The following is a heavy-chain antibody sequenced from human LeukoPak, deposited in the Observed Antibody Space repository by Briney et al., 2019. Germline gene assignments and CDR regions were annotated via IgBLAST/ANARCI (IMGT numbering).Heavy chain of an antibody. CDR2: ISSSSSYI. J-gene: IGHJ4*02. CDR1: GFTFSSYS. CDR3: ARAPRGYSNYVDY. D-gene: IGHD4-11*01. Sequence: PGGSLRLSXAASGFTFSSYSMNWVRQAPGKGLEWVSSISSSSSYIYYADSVKGRFTISRDNAKNSLYLQMNSLRAEDTAVYYCARAPRGYSNYVDYWGQGTLVTVSS. V-gene: IGHV3-21*01.